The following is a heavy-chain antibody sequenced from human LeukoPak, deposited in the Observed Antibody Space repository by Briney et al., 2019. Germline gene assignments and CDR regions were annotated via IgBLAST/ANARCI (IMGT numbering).Heavy chain of an antibody. D-gene: IGHD3-10*01. CDR1: GFTFSSHW. J-gene: IGHJ4*02. CDR3: AREWSGFGELPDY. CDR2: INSDGSRT. Sequence: GGSLGLSCAASGFTFSSHWVHWVRQAPGKGLVWVSRINSDGSRTAYADSVKGRFTISRDNAKNTLYLQMNSLRVEDTAVYYCAREWSGFGELPDYWGQGTLVTVSS. V-gene: IGHV3-74*01.